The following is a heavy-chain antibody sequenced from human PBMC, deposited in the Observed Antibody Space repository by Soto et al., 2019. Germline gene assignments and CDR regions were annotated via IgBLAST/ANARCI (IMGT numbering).Heavy chain of an antibody. CDR2: VYYSGST. CDR3: ARTRMIESWIDY. J-gene: IGHJ4*01. V-gene: IGHV4-59*01. Sequence: QVQLQESGPGLMKPSETLSLTCDVSGDSISTYYWSWIRQPPGKGLEWIGYVYYSGSTLYNPSLESRVTMSIHMSKKQVSLKLTSVIAADTAVYYCARTRMIESWIDYWGHGTLVTVSS. D-gene: IGHD2-21*01. CDR1: GDSISTYY.